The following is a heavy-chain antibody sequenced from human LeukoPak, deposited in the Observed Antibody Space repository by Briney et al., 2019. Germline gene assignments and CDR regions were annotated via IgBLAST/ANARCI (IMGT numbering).Heavy chain of an antibody. Sequence: AAVKVSCKASGYSFTSYGISWVRQAPGQGLEWMGWICAYNGNTNYAQKLQGRVTMTTDTSTSTAYMELRSLRSDDTAVYYCARDRKEFPKYSNYGPPGFDYWGQGTLVTVSS. CDR2: ICAYNGNT. CDR3: ARDRKEFPKYSNYGPPGFDY. CDR1: GYSFTSYG. J-gene: IGHJ4*02. V-gene: IGHV1-18*01. D-gene: IGHD4-11*01.